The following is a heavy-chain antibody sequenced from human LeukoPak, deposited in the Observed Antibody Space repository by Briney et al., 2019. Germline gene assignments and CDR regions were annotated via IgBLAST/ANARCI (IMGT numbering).Heavy chain of an antibody. Sequence: ASVKVSCKASGYTFTGYYMHWVRQAPGQGLEWMGWINPNSGGTNYAQKFQGRVTMTRDTSISTAYMELSRLRSDGTAVYYCARGPPRATIRGYYYGMDVWGQGTTVTVSS. CDR2: INPNSGGT. D-gene: IGHD5-12*01. CDR1: GYTFTGYY. V-gene: IGHV1-2*02. CDR3: ARGPPRATIRGYYYGMDV. J-gene: IGHJ6*02.